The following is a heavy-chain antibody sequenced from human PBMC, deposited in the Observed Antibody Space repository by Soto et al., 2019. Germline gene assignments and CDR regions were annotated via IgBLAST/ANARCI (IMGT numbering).Heavy chain of an antibody. D-gene: IGHD1-26*01. V-gene: IGHV4-34*01. Sequence: TSETLSLTCAVYGGSFSGYYWSWIRQPPGKGLEWIGEINHSGSTNYNPSLKSRVTISVDTSKNQFSLKLSSVTAADTAVYYCAREWGRPPYSRAYFDYWGQGTLVTVSS. CDR1: GGSFSGYY. CDR2: INHSGST. CDR3: AREWGRPPYSRAYFDY. J-gene: IGHJ4*02.